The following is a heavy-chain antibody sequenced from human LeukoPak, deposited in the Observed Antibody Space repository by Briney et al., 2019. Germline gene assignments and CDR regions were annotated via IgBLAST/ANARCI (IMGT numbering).Heavy chain of an antibody. CDR2: IYYSGST. Sequence: PSETLSLTCTVSGGSISRYYWGWIRQPPGKGLEWIGSIYYSGSTYYNPSLKSRVTISVDTSKNQFSLKLSSVTAADTAVYYCARLGLPGELLDYWGQGTLVTVSS. CDR3: ARLGLPGELLDY. J-gene: IGHJ4*02. CDR1: GGSISRYY. D-gene: IGHD3-10*01. V-gene: IGHV4-39*01.